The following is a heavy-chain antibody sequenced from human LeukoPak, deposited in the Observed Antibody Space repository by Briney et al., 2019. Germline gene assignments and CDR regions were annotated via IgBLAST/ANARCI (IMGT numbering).Heavy chain of an antibody. V-gene: IGHV3-48*04. CDR3: ARFLDFWSGTFDY. CDR1: GFTLSTYN. CDR2: ISSSGSSI. D-gene: IGHD3-3*01. Sequence: PRGSLRLSCAASGFTLSTYNMNWVRQAPGKGLEWVSYISSSGSSIYYRDSLKGRFTISRDNARNSLYLQMNSLRAEDTAVYYCARFLDFWSGTFDYWGQGTLVTVSS. J-gene: IGHJ4*02.